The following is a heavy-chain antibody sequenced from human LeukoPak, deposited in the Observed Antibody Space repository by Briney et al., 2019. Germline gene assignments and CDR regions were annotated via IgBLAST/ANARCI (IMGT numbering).Heavy chain of an antibody. Sequence: SETLSLTCTVSGGSISSYYWSWIRQPPGKGLKWIGYIYYSGSTNYNPSLKSRVTISVDTSKNQFSLKLSSVTAADTAVYYCAREGWRDSSGYPDYWGQGTLVTVSS. CDR1: GGSISSYY. J-gene: IGHJ4*02. CDR2: IYYSGST. D-gene: IGHD3-22*01. V-gene: IGHV4-59*01. CDR3: AREGWRDSSGYPDY.